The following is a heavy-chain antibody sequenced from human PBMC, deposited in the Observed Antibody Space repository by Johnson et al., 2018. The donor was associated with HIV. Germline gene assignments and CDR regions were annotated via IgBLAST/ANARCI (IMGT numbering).Heavy chain of an antibody. CDR2: INSDGSDT. D-gene: IGHD5-18*01. J-gene: IGHJ3*01. CDR1: GFTFSSYW. V-gene: IGHV3-74*01. Sequence: VQLVESGGGLVQPGGSLRLSCAASGFTFSSYWMHWVRQVPGKGLVWVSGINSDGSDTRYADSVKGRFTISRDNSKNTLYLQMNSLRAEDTAVYYCAKVGGYSYGESWGQGTMVTVSS. CDR3: AKVGGYSYGES.